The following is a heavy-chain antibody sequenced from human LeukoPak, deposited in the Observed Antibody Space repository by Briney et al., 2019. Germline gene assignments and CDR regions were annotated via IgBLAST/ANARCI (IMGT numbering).Heavy chain of an antibody. V-gene: IGHV1-46*01. D-gene: IGHD3-22*01. CDR2: INPSGGST. CDR1: GYTFTSYY. J-gene: IGHJ6*03. CDR3: ARDSVTYYYDSSGYHYYYYMDV. Sequence: SVKVSCKASGYTFTSYYMHWVRQAPGQGLEWMGIINPSGGSTSYAQKFQGRVTMTRDMSTSTVYMELSSLRSEDTAVYSCARDSVTYYYDSSGYHYYYYMDVWGKGTTVTVSS.